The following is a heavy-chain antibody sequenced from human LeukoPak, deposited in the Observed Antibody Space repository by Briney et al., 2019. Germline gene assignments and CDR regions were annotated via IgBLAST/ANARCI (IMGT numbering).Heavy chain of an antibody. J-gene: IGHJ4*02. Sequence: PGGSLRLSCAASGFTFSNYAMSWVRQAPGKGLEWVSGINWNGGSTGYADSVKGRFTISRDNAKNSLYLQMNSLRAEDTALYYCARVYYDFWSGAQALFDYWGQGTLVTVSS. D-gene: IGHD3-3*01. CDR2: INWNGGST. CDR3: ARVYYDFWSGAQALFDY. V-gene: IGHV3-20*04. CDR1: GFTFSNYA.